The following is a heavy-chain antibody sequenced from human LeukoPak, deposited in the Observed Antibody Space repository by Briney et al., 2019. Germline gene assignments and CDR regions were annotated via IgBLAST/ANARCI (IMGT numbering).Heavy chain of an antibody. D-gene: IGHD2-2*02. CDR2: IYYSGST. CDR1: GGSISSSSYY. V-gene: IGHV4-39*01. CDR3: ARPPYTNGMDV. J-gene: IGHJ6*02. Sequence: SETLSLTCTVSGGSISSSSYYRGWIRQPPGKGLEWIGSIYYSGSTYYNPPLKSRVTISVDTSKNQFSLKLSSVTAADTAVYYCARPPYTNGMDVWGQGTTVTVSS.